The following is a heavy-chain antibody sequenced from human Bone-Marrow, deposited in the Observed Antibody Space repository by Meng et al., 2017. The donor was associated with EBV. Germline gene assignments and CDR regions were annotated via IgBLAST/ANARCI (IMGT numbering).Heavy chain of an antibody. J-gene: IGHJ5*02. CDR2: FLPILGAA. Sequence: QGQVVQTGAEVEKPGYAVKVPCKASGDIFPNLAFTWVRQVPGKGLEWMGGFLPILGAANYAQKFQGRLTITADKSTTTAFMELRSLRVDDTAVYFCARDGIAVPGGSNWIDPWGQGTLVTVSS. CDR3: ARDGIAVPGGSNWIDP. D-gene: IGHD6-19*01. CDR1: GDIFPNLA. V-gene: IGHV1-69*06.